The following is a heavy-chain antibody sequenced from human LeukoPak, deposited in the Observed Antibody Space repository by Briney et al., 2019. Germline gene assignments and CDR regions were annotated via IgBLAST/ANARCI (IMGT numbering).Heavy chain of an antibody. CDR3: AREDCSSTSCPYGMDV. V-gene: IGHV3-21*01. CDR1: GFTFSSYS. D-gene: IGHD2-2*01. J-gene: IGHJ6*02. CDR2: ISSSSSYI. Sequence: AGGSLRLSCAASGFTFSSYSMNWVRQAPGKGLEGVSSISSSSSYIYYADSVKGRFTISRDNAKNSLYLQMNSLRAEDTAVYYCAREDCSSTSCPYGMDVWGQGTTVTVSS.